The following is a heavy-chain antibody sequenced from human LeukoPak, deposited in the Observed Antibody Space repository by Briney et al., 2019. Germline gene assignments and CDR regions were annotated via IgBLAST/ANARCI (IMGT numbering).Heavy chain of an antibody. CDR3: ARAVIVVAAATQRNWFDP. V-gene: IGHV4-39*01. J-gene: IGHJ5*02. Sequence: SETLSLTCTVSGGSISSSAYHWGWIRQPPGKGLEWVGSIHSSGSTYYNLSLKSRVTISVDTSKNQFSLKLSSVTAADTAVYYCARAVIVVAAATQRNWFDPWGQGTLVTVSS. CDR2: IHSSGST. D-gene: IGHD2-15*01. CDR1: GGSISSSAYH.